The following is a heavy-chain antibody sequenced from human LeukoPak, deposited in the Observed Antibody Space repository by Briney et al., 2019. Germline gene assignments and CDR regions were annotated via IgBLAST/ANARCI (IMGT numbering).Heavy chain of an antibody. J-gene: IGHJ4*02. V-gene: IGHV3-74*01. Sequence: PGGSLRLSCAASGNYWMHWVRQAPGKGLVWVSHINSDGSWTSYADSVKGRFTISKDNAKNTLYLQMDSLGAEDTAMYFCARDGTSYYYNNRAYHGLFDFWGQGSLVTVSS. CDR3: ARDGTSYYYNNRAYHGLFDF. CDR1: GNYW. CDR2: INSDGSWT. D-gene: IGHD3-22*01.